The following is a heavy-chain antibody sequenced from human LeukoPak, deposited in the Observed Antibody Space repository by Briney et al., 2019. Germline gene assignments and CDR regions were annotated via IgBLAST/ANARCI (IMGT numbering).Heavy chain of an antibody. CDR3: ASDYSSGWDAGCYFDY. D-gene: IGHD6-19*01. CDR2: IYYSGST. V-gene: IGHV4-39*01. CDR1: GGSISSYY. Sequence: SETLSLTCTVSGGSISSYYWGWIRQPPGKGLEWIGSIYYSGSTYYNPSLKSRVTISVDTSKNQFSLKLSSMTAADTAVYYCASDYSSGWDAGCYFDYWGQGTLVTVSS. J-gene: IGHJ4*02.